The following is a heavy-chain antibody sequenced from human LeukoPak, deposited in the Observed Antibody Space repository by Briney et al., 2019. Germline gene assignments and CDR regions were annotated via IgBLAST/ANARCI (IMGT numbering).Heavy chain of an antibody. J-gene: IGHJ4*02. CDR2: INSDGSGT. CDR3: ARRVVAALYDY. CDR1: GFTFSSYW. D-gene: IGHD2-15*01. Sequence: PGGSLRLSCAASGFTFSSYWMHWVRQAPGKGLVWVSHINSDGSGTTYADSVKGRFTISRDNAKNTLYLQMNSLRADDTAVYFCARRVVAALYDYWGQGTLVTVSS. V-gene: IGHV3-74*01.